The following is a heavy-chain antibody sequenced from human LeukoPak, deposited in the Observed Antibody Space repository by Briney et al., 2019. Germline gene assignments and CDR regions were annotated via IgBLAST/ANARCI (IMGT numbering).Heavy chain of an antibody. CDR1: GFTFTNYF. CDR3: AKLSLSGRSQSADY. D-gene: IGHD3-10*01. Sequence: GGSLRLSCAASGFTFTNYFMSWVRQAPGKGLEWVASIKHDGSEKYYVDSVRGRFTISRDNTKNSLYLQMSSLRAEDTAVYYCAKLSLSGRSQSADYWGRGTLVTVSS. V-gene: IGHV3-7*01. CDR2: IKHDGSEK. J-gene: IGHJ4*02.